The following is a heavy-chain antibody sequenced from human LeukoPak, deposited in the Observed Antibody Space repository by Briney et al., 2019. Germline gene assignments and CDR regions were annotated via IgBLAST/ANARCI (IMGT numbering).Heavy chain of an antibody. CDR1: EFTFSGYS. CDR2: IPYGGTDK. V-gene: IGHV3-30-3*01. J-gene: IGHJ3*02. D-gene: IGHD5-12*01. CDR3: ASDSGYDSAFDI. Sequence: PGGSLRLSCEAFEFTFSGYSMHWVRQAPGKGLEWMAVIPYGGTDKYYADSVKGRFTISRDNSKNTMYLQMNSLRIEDTAVYYCASDSGYDSAFDIWGQGTMVTVSS.